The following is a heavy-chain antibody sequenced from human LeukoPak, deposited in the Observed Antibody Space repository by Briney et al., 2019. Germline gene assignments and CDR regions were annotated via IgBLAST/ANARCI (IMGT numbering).Heavy chain of an antibody. J-gene: IGHJ4*02. Sequence: GGSLSLSCAASGFTFSSYAMHWVRQAPGKGLEWVAVISYDGSNKYYADSVKGRFTISRDNSKNTLYLQMNSLRAEDTAVYYCARRGSGSYYYFDYWGQGTLVTVSS. D-gene: IGHD1-26*01. CDR1: GFTFSSYA. CDR3: ARRGSGSYYYFDY. V-gene: IGHV3-30*04. CDR2: ISYDGSNK.